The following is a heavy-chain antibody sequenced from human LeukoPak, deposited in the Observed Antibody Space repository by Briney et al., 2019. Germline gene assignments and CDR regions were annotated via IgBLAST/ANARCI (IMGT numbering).Heavy chain of an antibody. CDR2: IYHSGSA. J-gene: IGHJ3*02. CDR1: GYSISSGYY. CDR3: VRGFDGHNAFDI. V-gene: IGHV4-38-2*02. D-gene: IGHD3-9*01. Sequence: SETLSLTCTVSGYSISSGYYWGWIRQSPGKGLEWIGNIYHSGSAYYNPSLKSRVTISGDMSTNQFSLKLSSVTAADMAVYRCVRGFDGHNAFDIWGQGTMVTVSS.